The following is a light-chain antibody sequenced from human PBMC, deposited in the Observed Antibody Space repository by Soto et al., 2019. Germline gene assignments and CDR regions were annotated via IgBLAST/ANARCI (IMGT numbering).Light chain of an antibody. Sequence: QLVLTQSPSASASLGASVKLTCTLSSGHSSYAIAWHQQQPEKGHRYLMKLNSDGSHSKGDGIPDRFSGSSSGAERYLTIPSLQSEDEADYYCQTGGTGGVFGGGTKLTVL. CDR1: SGHSSYA. CDR2: LNSDGSH. CDR3: QTGGTGGV. V-gene: IGLV4-69*01. J-gene: IGLJ2*01.